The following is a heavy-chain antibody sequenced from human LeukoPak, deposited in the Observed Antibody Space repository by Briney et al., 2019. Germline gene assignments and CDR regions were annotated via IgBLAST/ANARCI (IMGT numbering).Heavy chain of an antibody. CDR2: IYTSGST. V-gene: IGHV4-4*07. J-gene: IGHJ5*02. D-gene: IGHD3-10*01. CDR3: ARDRYGSRSTNWFDP. Sequence: PSETLSLTCTVSGGSISSYYWSWIRQPAGKGLEWIGRIYTSGSTNYNPSLKSRVTISVDKSKNQFSLKLSSVTAADTAVYYCARDRYGSRSTNWFDPWGQGTLVTVSS. CDR1: GGSISSYY.